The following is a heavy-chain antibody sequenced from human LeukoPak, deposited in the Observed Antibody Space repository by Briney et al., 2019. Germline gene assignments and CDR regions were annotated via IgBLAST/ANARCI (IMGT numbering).Heavy chain of an antibody. CDR2: VSYDGDNI. CDR3: ARGGASYDFWGYFDY. D-gene: IGHD3-3*01. Sequence: QSGGSLRLSCAASGFTFSSHSMHWVRQAPGKGLEWVAVVSYDGDNIYYADSVKGRFTISRDNSKNTLYLQMNSLRAEDTAVYYCARGGASYDFWGYFDYWGQGTLVTVSS. V-gene: IGHV3-30-3*01. J-gene: IGHJ4*02. CDR1: GFTFSSHS.